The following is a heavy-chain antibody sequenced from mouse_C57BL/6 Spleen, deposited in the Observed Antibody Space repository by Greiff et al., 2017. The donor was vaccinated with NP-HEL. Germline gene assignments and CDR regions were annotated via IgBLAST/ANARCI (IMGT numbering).Heavy chain of an antibody. CDR2: ISDGGSYT. Sequence: EVQLVESGGGLVKPGGSLKLSCAASGFTFSSYAMSWVRQTPEKRLEWVATISDGGSYTYYPDNVKGRFTISRDNAKNNLYLQMSHLKSEDTAMYYCARDLDSNYSYFDYWGQGTTLTVSS. V-gene: IGHV5-4*01. CDR1: GFTFSSYA. D-gene: IGHD2-5*01. CDR3: ARDLDSNYSYFDY. J-gene: IGHJ2*01.